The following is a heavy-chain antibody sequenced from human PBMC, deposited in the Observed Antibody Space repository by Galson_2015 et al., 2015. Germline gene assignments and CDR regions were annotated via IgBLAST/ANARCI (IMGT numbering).Heavy chain of an antibody. CDR2: ISSSGSTI. Sequence: SLRLSCAASGFTFSDYYMSWIRQAPGKGLEWVSYISSSGSTIYYADSVKGRFTISRDNAKNSLYLQMNSLRAEDTAVYYCAPARSGYDPSRFDYWGQGTLVTVSS. J-gene: IGHJ4*02. CDR3: APARSGYDPSRFDY. V-gene: IGHV3-11*01. CDR1: GFTFSDYY. D-gene: IGHD5-12*01.